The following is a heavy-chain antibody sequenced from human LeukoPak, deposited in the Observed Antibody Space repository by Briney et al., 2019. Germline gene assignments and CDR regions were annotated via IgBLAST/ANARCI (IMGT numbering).Heavy chain of an antibody. CDR2: ISGSGGST. CDR3: AKDSMVGYYDSSAAEDAFDI. Sequence: PGGSLRLSCAASGFTFSNYAMRWVRKAPGKGLEWVSPISGSGGSTYYADSVKGRFTISRDNSKNTLYLQMNSLRAEDTAVYYCAKDSMVGYYDSSAAEDAFDIWGQGTMVTVSS. V-gene: IGHV3-23*01. D-gene: IGHD3-22*01. CDR1: GFTFSNYA. J-gene: IGHJ3*02.